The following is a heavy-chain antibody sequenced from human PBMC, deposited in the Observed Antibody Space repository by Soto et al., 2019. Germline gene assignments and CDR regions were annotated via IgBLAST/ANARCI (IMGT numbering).Heavy chain of an antibody. CDR1: GGSISSSNW. J-gene: IGHJ4*02. CDR3: ARLVGATRWRAWYYFDN. V-gene: IGHV4-4*02. CDR2: IYHSGST. Sequence: QVQLQESGPGLVKPSGTLSLTCAVSGGSISSSNWWSWVRQPPGKGLEWIGEIYHSGSTNYNPSLKSRVTKSVPKSKNQFSLKLSSVTAADTAVYYCARLVGATRWRAWYYFDNWGQGTLFTVSS. D-gene: IGHD1-26*01.